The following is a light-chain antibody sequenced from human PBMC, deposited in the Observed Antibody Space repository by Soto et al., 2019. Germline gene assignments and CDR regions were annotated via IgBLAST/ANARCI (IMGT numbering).Light chain of an antibody. J-gene: IGLJ1*01. CDR2: EVS. V-gene: IGLV2-14*01. Sequence: QSALTQPASVSGSPGQSIAISCTGTTSDVGDYNFVSWYQQHPGKAPKAMLYEVSNRPSGVSDRFSGTKSGNTASLTISGLQAEDEAYYYCSSYTASSIFYVFGAGTKVTVL. CDR3: SSYTASSIFYV. CDR1: TSDVGDYNF.